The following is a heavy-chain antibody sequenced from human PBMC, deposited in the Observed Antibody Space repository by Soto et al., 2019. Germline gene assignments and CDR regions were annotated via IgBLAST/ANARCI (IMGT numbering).Heavy chain of an antibody. CDR3: ARGTYYYGSGGNVVFDY. V-gene: IGHV4-34*01. CDR2: INHSGST. Sequence: PSETLSLTCAVYGGSFSGYYWSWIRQPPGKGLEWIGEINHSGSTNYNPSLKSRVTISVDTSKNQLSLKLSSVTAADTAVYYCARGTYYYGSGGNVVFDYWGQGTLVTVSS. J-gene: IGHJ4*02. CDR1: GGSFSGYY. D-gene: IGHD3-10*01.